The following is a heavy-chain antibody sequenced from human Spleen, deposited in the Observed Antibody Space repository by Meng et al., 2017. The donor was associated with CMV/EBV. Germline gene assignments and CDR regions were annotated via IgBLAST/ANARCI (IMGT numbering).Heavy chain of an antibody. J-gene: IGHJ3*02. D-gene: IGHD3-3*01. CDR1: GFTFSDYY. V-gene: IGHV3-11*04. Sequence: GESLKISCAASGFTFSDYYMSWIRQAPGKGLEWVSYISSTGYTIYYADSVEGRFTISRDNSKNTLYLQMNSLRAEDTAIYYCARVGVWSGYFSYDAFDIWGQGTMVTVSS. CDR2: ISSTGYTI. CDR3: ARVGVWSGYFSYDAFDI.